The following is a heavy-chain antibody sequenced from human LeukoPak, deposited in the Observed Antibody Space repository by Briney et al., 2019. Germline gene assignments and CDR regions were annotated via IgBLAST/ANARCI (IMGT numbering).Heavy chain of an antibody. CDR1: GFTFSSYS. Sequence: GGSLRLSCAASGFTFSSYSMNWVRQDPGKGLEWTSSISSSSSYIYYAESVKGRFTISRDNAKRSLYLQMNSLRAEDTAVYYCAKDFQGYSYGYYYYYYMDVWGKGTTVTISS. D-gene: IGHD5-18*01. V-gene: IGHV3-21*01. J-gene: IGHJ6*03. CDR2: ISSSSSYI. CDR3: AKDFQGYSYGYYYYYYMDV.